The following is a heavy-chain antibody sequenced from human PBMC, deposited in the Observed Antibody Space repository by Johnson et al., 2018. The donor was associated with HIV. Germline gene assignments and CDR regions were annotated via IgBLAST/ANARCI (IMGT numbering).Heavy chain of an antibody. J-gene: IGHJ3*02. D-gene: IGHD3-3*01. V-gene: IGHV3-66*02. CDR2: IYSGGST. CDR3: ARSFGVTTPGAFDS. Sequence: EQLVESGGGLIQPGGSLRLSCAASGFTVSNNYMTWVRQAPGKGLEWVSVIYSGGSTYYADSVKGRFTISRDNSKNTLDLQMNSLRAEDTAVYYCARSFGVTTPGAFDSWGQGTMVTVSS. CDR1: GFTVSNNY.